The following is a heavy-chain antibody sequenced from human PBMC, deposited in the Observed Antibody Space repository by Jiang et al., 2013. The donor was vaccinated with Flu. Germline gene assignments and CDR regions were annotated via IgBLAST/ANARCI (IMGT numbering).Heavy chain of an antibody. V-gene: IGHV1-69*01. Sequence: SGAEVKKPGSSVKVSCKASGGTFSSYAISWVRQAPGQGLEWMGGIIPIFGTANYAQKFQGRVTITADESTSTAYMELSSLRSEDTAVYYCARELGILTGPSDAFDIWGQGTMVTVSS. J-gene: IGHJ3*02. CDR2: IIPIFGTA. CDR1: GGTFSSYA. D-gene: IGHD3-9*01. CDR3: ARELGILTGPSDAFDI.